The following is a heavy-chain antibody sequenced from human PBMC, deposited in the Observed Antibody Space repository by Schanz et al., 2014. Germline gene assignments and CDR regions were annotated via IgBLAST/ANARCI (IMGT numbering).Heavy chain of an antibody. J-gene: IGHJ4*02. D-gene: IGHD3-9*01. Sequence: EVQLVESGGGLVKPGGSLRLSCEASEFTFSSYKMNWVRQAPGKGLEWFSTISSSGSYIHYADSVKGRFTISRDNAKNTLYLQMNSLRAEDTAVYYCARDSRPNDEFLTAYYSIDYWGQGTLVTVSS. CDR1: EFTFSSYK. CDR2: ISSSGSYI. CDR3: ARDSRPNDEFLTAYYSIDY. V-gene: IGHV3-21*01.